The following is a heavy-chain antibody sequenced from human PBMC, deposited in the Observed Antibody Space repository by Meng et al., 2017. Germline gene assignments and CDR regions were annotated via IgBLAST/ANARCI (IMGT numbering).Heavy chain of an antibody. J-gene: IGHJ5*02. Sequence: GPQVQTWASVQRPRASVKVYCKASGDTFTVYYMHWWRQAPGKGLEWMGRINPNSGGTNYAQKFQGRVTMTRDTSISTAYMELSRLRSDDTAVYYCARNRGVDVWGSYSEFDPWGQGTLVTVSS. CDR1: GDTFTVYY. CDR2: INPNSGGT. CDR3: ARNRGVDVWGSYSEFDP. V-gene: IGHV1-2*06. D-gene: IGHD3-16*01.